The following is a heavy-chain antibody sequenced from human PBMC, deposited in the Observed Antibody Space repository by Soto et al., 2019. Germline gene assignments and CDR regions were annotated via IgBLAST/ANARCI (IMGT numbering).Heavy chain of an antibody. J-gene: IGHJ6*02. CDR1: GFTFSNYG. D-gene: IGHD4-17*01. Sequence: PGGSLRLSSAASGFTFSNYGMHWVRQGPGKGLEWVAVIWFDGTDKYYADSVKGRFTISRDNSKNTLYLQMSSLRAEDTAVYYCARPTTGFMDVWGRGTAVTVSS. CDR2: IWFDGTDK. CDR3: ARPTTGFMDV. V-gene: IGHV3-33*01.